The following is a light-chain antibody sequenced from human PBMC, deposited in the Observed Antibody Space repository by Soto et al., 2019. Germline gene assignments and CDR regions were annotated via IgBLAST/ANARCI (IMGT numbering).Light chain of an antibody. CDR1: QSISSY. Sequence: DIQMTQSPSYLSASVGDSVTIXXRASQSISSYLNWYQQKPGRAPKVXIYAASSLQSGVPSRFSGSGAGTDFTLTISSLQPEDFATYYCQQSYSTPITFGQGTRLEIK. CDR2: AAS. CDR3: QQSYSTPIT. J-gene: IGKJ5*01. V-gene: IGKV1-39*01.